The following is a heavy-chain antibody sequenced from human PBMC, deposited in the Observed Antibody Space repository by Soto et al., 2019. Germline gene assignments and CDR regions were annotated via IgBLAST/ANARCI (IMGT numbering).Heavy chain of an antibody. Sequence: QVQLVESGAEVKKPGASVKVSCKASGYTFTNYGISWVRQAPGQGLEWMGWISGYNGNTKYAQKFQGRVTMTTDTPTNTAYMDLRSLRSDDTAVYYCARDPEYYYDSSGNYYYHYGMDVWGQGTTVTVS. V-gene: IGHV1-18*04. CDR2: ISGYNGNT. J-gene: IGHJ6*02. D-gene: IGHD3-22*01. CDR3: ARDPEYYYDSSGNYYYHYGMDV. CDR1: GYTFTNYG.